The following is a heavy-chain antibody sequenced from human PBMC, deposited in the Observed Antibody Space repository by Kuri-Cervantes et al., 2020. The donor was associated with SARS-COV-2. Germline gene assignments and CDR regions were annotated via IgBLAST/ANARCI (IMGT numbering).Heavy chain of an antibody. D-gene: IGHD3-3*01. CDR1: GFTFSSYA. CDR2: ISGSGGST. CDR3: AKDPTYYDFWSGPITFYWYFDL. Sequence: GGSLRLSCAASGFTFSSYAISWVRQAPGKGLEWVSAISGSGGSTYYADSVKGRFTISRDNSKNTLYLQMNSLRAEDTAVYYCAKDPTYYDFWSGPITFYWYFDLWGRGTLVTVSS. J-gene: IGHJ2*01. V-gene: IGHV3-23*01.